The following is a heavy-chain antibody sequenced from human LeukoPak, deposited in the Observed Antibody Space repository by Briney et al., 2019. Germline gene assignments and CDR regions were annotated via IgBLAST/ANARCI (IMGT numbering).Heavy chain of an antibody. CDR3: ARRSESGSYSPFDY. CDR1: GGSISSYY. V-gene: IGHV4-4*09. J-gene: IGHJ4*02. Sequence: SETLSLTCTVSGGSISSYYWSWIRQPPGKGLEWIGYIYTSGSTNYNPSLKSRVTISVDTSKNQFSLKLSSVTAADTAVYYCARRSESGSYSPFDYWGQGTLVTVSS. D-gene: IGHD1-26*01. CDR2: IYTSGST.